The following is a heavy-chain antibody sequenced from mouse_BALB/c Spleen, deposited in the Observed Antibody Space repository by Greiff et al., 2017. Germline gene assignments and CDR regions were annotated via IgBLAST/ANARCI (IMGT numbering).Heavy chain of an antibody. CDR3: ARGLRRGLDY. CDR1: GYTFTSYY. Sequence: VKLQQSGPELVKPGASVKMSCKASGYTFTSYYIHWVKQRPGQGLEWIGWIYPGDGSTKYNEKFKGKTTLTADKSSSTAYMLLSSLTSEDSAIYFCARGLRRGLDYGGKGTTLTVPS. CDR2: IYPGDGST. D-gene: IGHD2-2*01. J-gene: IGHJ2*01. V-gene: IGHV1S56*01.